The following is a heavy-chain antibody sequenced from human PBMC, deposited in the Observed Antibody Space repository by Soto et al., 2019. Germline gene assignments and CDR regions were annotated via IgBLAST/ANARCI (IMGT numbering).Heavy chain of an antibody. Sequence: SETLSLTCTVSGGSISSSGYYWGWSRQPPGKGLEWIGSIHYSGNTYYNPSLKSRVTISVDTSKNRFSLKLTSVTAADTATYYCVRSKNGISLTDNWGQGTLVTVSS. CDR3: VRSKNGISLTDN. CDR1: GGSISSSGYY. D-gene: IGHD1-1*01. CDR2: IHYSGNT. V-gene: IGHV4-39*02. J-gene: IGHJ4*02.